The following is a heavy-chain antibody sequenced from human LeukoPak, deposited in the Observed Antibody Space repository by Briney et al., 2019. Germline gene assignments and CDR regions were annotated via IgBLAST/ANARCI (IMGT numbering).Heavy chain of an antibody. Sequence: SETLSLTCTVSSGSISTSNYYWGWVRQPPGKALEWIGNIFYSGSTYYNPSLKSRVTISVDTSKNQFSLKLSSVTAADTAVYYCARDDYYDSSGYYSFDYWGQGTLVTVSS. CDR1: SGSISTSNYY. J-gene: IGHJ4*02. CDR2: IFYSGST. V-gene: IGHV4-39*07. D-gene: IGHD3-22*01. CDR3: ARDDYYDSSGYYSFDY.